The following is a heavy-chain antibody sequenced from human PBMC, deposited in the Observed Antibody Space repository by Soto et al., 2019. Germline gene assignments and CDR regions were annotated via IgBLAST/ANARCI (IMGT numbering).Heavy chain of an antibody. CDR3: ARRQNWNNLFDT. V-gene: IGHV4-59*08. Sequence: PAETLSLTCTVSGGSISNNYWIWVRQAPGKGLEWIVCSYYSGSTSYNPSLRSRVTISIDTSKTQFSLRLRSVTAADTAVYYCARRQNWNNLFDTWGQGTLVTVSS. CDR1: GGSISNNY. J-gene: IGHJ5*02. D-gene: IGHD1-1*01. CDR2: SYYSGST.